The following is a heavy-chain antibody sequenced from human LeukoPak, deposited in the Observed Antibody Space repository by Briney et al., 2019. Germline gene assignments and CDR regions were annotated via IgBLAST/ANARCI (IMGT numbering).Heavy chain of an antibody. V-gene: IGHV1-2*02. CDR2: IDPYSGGT. J-gene: IGHJ3*02. Sequence: ASVKVSCKASGYTFTGHYMHWVRQAPGQGLEWMGWIDPYSGGTHYALIFQDRVTMTRDTSISTAYMELSRLRSDDTAVYYCARRIAGRLINDAFDIWGQGTMVTVSS. D-gene: IGHD6-6*01. CDR1: GYTFTGHY. CDR3: ARRIAGRLINDAFDI.